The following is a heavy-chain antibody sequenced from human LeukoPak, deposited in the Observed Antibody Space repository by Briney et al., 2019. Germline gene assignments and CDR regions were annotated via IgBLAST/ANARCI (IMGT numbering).Heavy chain of an antibody. Sequence: ASVKVSCKASGYTFTGYYMHWVRQAPGQGLKWMGWINPNSGGTNYAQKFQGRVTMTRDTSISTAYMELSRLRSDDTAVCYCARDYYDSSGYYPPFDYWGQGTLVTVSS. V-gene: IGHV1-2*02. CDR1: GYTFTGYY. D-gene: IGHD3-22*01. CDR3: ARDYYDSSGYYPPFDY. J-gene: IGHJ4*02. CDR2: INPNSGGT.